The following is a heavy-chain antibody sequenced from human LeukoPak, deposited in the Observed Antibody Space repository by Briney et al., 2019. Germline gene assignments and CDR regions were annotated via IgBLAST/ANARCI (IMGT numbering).Heavy chain of an antibody. J-gene: IGHJ3*02. V-gene: IGHV3-30-3*01. CDR1: GFTFSSYA. D-gene: IGHD2-15*01. Sequence: AGSLRLSCAASGFTFSSYAMHWVRQAPGKGLVWVAVTSYDGSNKYYADSVKGRFTISRDNSKNTLYLQMNSLRAEDTAVYYCARGKGRDSGAFDIWGQGTMVTVSS. CDR3: ARGKGRDSGAFDI. CDR2: TSYDGSNK.